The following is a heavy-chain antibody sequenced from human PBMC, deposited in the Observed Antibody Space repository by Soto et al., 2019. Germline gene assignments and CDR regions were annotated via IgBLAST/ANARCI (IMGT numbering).Heavy chain of an antibody. CDR1: GYTFTTYG. J-gene: IGHJ4*02. V-gene: IGHV1-18*01. CDR2: ISAYNGNT. D-gene: IGHD3-10*02. Sequence: QVQLVQSRPEVKKPGASVMLSCKASGYTFTTYGVRWVRQAPGLGLEWMGWISAYNGNTNYAQKFHGRVTMTTDASANTAYLELRSLRSDDTAVYYCARQEGHIEPMIGEFDFWGQGTLVTVSS. CDR3: ARQEGHIEPMIGEFDF.